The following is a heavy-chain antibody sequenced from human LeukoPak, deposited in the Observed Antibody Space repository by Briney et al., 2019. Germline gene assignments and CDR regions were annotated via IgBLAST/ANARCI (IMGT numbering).Heavy chain of an antibody. Sequence: PSETLSLTCTVSGGSISSYYWSWIRQPPGKGLEWIGFIYYSGSTYYNPSLKSRVTISVDTSKNQFSLKLSSVTAADTAVYYCASGPVSYSSGWYFNYWGQGTLVTVSS. CDR2: IYYSGST. CDR3: ASGPVSYSSGWYFNY. J-gene: IGHJ4*02. CDR1: GGSISSYY. V-gene: IGHV4-59*01. D-gene: IGHD6-19*01.